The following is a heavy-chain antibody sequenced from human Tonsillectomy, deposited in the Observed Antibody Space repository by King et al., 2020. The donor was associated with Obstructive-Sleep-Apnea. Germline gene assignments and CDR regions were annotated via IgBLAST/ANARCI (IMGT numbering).Heavy chain of an antibody. D-gene: IGHD2-2*01. CDR2: ISAYNGNT. CDR3: VRDSSPFDI. V-gene: IGHV1-18*01. CDR1: GYTFTSIV. J-gene: IGHJ2*01. Sequence: QLVQSGAEVKKPGASVKVSCKASGYTFTSIVISWVRQAPGQGLEWMGGISAYNGNTNSAQKLQDRVTMTTDTSTSTAYMELRSLRSDDTAVYYCVRDSSPFDIWGRGTLVTVSS.